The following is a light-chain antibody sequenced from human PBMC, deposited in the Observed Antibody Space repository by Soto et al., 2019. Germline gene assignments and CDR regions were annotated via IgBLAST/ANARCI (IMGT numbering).Light chain of an antibody. CDR2: HSD. CDR3: GAWDSSLSVVV. J-gene: IGLJ2*01. CDR1: SANIGSNY. V-gene: IGLV1-51*01. Sequence: QSVLTQPPSVSAAPGQKVTISCSGSSANIGSNYVSWYQHLPGTAPKLVIYHSDKRPSEIPDRFSGSKSGTSATLDITGLQTGDEADYYCGAWDSSLSVVVFGGGTKLTVL.